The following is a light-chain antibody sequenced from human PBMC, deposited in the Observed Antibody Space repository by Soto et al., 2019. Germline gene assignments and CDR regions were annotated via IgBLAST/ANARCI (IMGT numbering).Light chain of an antibody. CDR1: TSNIGHKD. V-gene: IGLV1-51*01. Sequence: QSVLTQPPSVSAAPGQRVTILCSGRTSNIGHKDVSWYQQFPGAAPKLLIYENERRPAGIPDRFSASKSGSSATLVITGLQTGDEAESYCGTWDSSLSSVVFGGGTKLTVL. J-gene: IGLJ2*01. CDR3: GTWDSSLSSVV. CDR2: ENE.